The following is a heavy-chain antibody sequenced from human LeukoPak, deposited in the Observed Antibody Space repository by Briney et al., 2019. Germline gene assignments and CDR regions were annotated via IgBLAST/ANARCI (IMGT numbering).Heavy chain of an antibody. CDR2: IYYSGST. CDR1: GGSISSSSYY. J-gene: IGHJ4*02. CDR3: ARKDPGYSGYSDFDY. Sequence: SETLSLTCTVSGGSISSSSYYWGWIRQPPGKGLEWIGSIYYSGSTYYNPSLKSRVTISVDTSKNQFSLKLSSVTAADTAVYYCARKDPGYSGYSDFDYWGQGTLVTVSS. V-gene: IGHV4-39*01. D-gene: IGHD5-12*01.